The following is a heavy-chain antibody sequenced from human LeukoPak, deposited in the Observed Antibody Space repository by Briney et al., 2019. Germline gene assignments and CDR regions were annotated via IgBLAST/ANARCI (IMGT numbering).Heavy chain of an antibody. CDR2: IYSSENT. CDR3: AGSLITPTNWFDP. D-gene: IGHD1-26*01. CDR1: GASISSGSYY. V-gene: IGHV4-61*02. J-gene: IGHJ5*02. Sequence: SETLSLTCTVSGASISSGSYYWSWIRQPAGKGLEWIGRIYSSENTNYNPSLKSRVTISVDTSKNQFSLELNSVTAADTAVYYCAGSLITPTNWFDPWGQGTLVTVSS.